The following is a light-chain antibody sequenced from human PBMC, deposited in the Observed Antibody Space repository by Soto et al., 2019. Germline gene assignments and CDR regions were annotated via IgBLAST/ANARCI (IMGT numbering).Light chain of an antibody. V-gene: IGLV2-23*02. Sequence: QSVLTQPASVSGSPGQSITISCTGTSSDVGSYNLVSWYQQHPGKAPKLMIFEVSKRPSGVSNRFSGSKSGNTASLTISGLQAGDEADYYCCSYAGDLGFVFGTGTKLTVL. CDR2: EVS. J-gene: IGLJ1*01. CDR1: SSDVGSYNL. CDR3: CSYAGDLGFV.